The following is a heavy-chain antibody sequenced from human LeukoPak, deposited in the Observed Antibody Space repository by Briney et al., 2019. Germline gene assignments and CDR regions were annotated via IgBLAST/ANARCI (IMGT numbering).Heavy chain of an antibody. D-gene: IGHD6-19*01. J-gene: IGHJ4*02. CDR1: GFTFSSYA. Sequence: GGSLRLPCAASGFTFSSYAMHWVRQAPGKGLEWVAVISYDGSNKYYADSVKGRFTISRDNSKNTLYLQMNSLRAEDTAVYYCAGAPGRAGWYQEDYWGQGTLVTVSS. CDR2: ISYDGSNK. V-gene: IGHV3-30-3*01. CDR3: AGAPGRAGWYQEDY.